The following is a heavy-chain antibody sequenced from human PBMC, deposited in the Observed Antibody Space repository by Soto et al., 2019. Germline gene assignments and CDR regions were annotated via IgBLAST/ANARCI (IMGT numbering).Heavy chain of an antibody. Sequence: GESLKISCKGSGYSFTSYWIGWVRQMPGKGLEWMGIIYPGDSDTRYSPSFQGQVTLSADKSISTAYLQSNRPEAPDTANYYCARQLERTGPFDYWGQGTLVTVSS. CDR1: GYSFTSYW. CDR2: IYPGDSDT. D-gene: IGHD1-1*01. V-gene: IGHV5-51*01. J-gene: IGHJ4*02. CDR3: ARQLERTGPFDY.